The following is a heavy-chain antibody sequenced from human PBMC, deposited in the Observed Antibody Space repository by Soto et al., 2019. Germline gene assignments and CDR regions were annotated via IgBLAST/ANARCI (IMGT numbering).Heavy chain of an antibody. Sequence: QVHLVQSGAEVKKPGASVEVSCKASGYTFSNYYVHWVRQAPGQGLEWMGLINPNGGSSTYAQKFQGRVTMARDTSTTTVYMELSSLRSEDSAVYYCARNLRYYDILAGLDYWGQGTLVSVSS. V-gene: IGHV1-46*01. CDR1: GYTFSNYY. D-gene: IGHD3-9*01. CDR3: ARNLRYYDILAGLDY. CDR2: INPNGGSS. J-gene: IGHJ4*02.